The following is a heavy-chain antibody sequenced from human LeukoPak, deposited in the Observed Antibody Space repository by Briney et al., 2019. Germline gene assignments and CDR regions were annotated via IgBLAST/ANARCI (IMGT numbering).Heavy chain of an antibody. V-gene: IGHV1-69*13. J-gene: IGHJ4*02. Sequence: ASVKVSCKASGGTFSSYAISWVRQAPGRGLEWMGGIIPIFGTANYAQKFQGRVTITADESTSTAYMELSSLRSEDTAVYYCAREAQGAAVDYWGQGTLVTVSS. CDR2: IIPIFGTA. CDR3: AREAQGAAVDY. CDR1: GGTFSSYA. D-gene: IGHD6-13*01.